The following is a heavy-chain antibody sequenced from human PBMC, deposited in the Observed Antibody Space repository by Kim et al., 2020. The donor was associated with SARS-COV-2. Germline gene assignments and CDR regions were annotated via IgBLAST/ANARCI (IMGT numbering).Heavy chain of an antibody. J-gene: IGHJ4*02. V-gene: IGHV1-69*13. Sequence: SVKVSCKASGGTFSSYAISWVRQAPGQGLEWMGGIIPIFGTANYAQKFQGRVTITADESTSTAYMELSSLRSEDTAVYYCARNHYYYGSRSFDYWGQGTLVTVSS. D-gene: IGHD3-10*01. CDR2: IIPIFGTA. CDR3: ARNHYYYGSRSFDY. CDR1: GGTFSSYA.